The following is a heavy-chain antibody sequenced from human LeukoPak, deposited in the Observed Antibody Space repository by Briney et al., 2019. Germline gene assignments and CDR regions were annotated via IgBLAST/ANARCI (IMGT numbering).Heavy chain of an antibody. D-gene: IGHD6-13*01. CDR1: GFTFSSYE. CDR2: ISSSSSTI. J-gene: IGHJ6*03. Sequence: QPGGSLRLSCAASGFTFSSYEMNWVRQAPGKGLEWVSYISSSSSTIYYADSVKGRFTISRDNAKNSLYLQMNSLRAEDTAVYYCARQAAGFFYYYYYYMDVWGKGTTVTVSS. V-gene: IGHV3-48*01. CDR3: ARQAAGFFYYYYYYMDV.